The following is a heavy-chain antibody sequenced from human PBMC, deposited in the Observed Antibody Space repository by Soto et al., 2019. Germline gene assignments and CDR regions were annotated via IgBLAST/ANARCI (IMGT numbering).Heavy chain of an antibody. D-gene: IGHD3-10*01. CDR2: IYYSVST. Sequence: SETLSLTCTVSGGSISNYYWSLFRQPPGKGLEWIGNIYYSVSTNYNPSHKSRVTISVDTSKNQFSLKLSSVTAADTAVYYCATDRTMVRGVLYGMDVWGQGTTVTVSS. CDR1: GGSISNYY. V-gene: IGHV4-59*01. J-gene: IGHJ6*02. CDR3: ATDRTMVRGVLYGMDV.